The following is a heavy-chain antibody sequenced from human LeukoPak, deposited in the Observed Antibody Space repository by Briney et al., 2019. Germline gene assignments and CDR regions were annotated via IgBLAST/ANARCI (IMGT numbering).Heavy chain of an antibody. CDR3: ASGRDVWFGEFDLTGDFDY. Sequence: GGSLRLSCAASGFTFSSYGMSWVRQAPGKGLEWVAVISYDGGNKYYADSVKGRFTISRDNSKNTLYLQMNSLRAEDTAVYYCASGRDVWFGEFDLTGDFDYWGQGTLVTVSS. CDR2: ISYDGGNK. D-gene: IGHD3-10*01. CDR1: GFTFSSYG. V-gene: IGHV3-30*03. J-gene: IGHJ4*02.